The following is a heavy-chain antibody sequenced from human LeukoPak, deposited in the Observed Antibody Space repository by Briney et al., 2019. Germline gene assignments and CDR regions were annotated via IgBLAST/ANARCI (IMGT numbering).Heavy chain of an antibody. V-gene: IGHV4-59*08. CDR2: IYYSGNT. Sequence: SETLSLTCTVSGGSIIGNWWSWLRQPPGKGLEWIGYIYYSGNTNYNPSLNTQVTISVDTSKNQFSLNLRSVTAADTAVYYCAGLHFAAAEEFDPWGQGTLVTVSS. D-gene: IGHD6-13*01. J-gene: IGHJ5*02. CDR1: GGSIIGNW. CDR3: AGLHFAAAEEFDP.